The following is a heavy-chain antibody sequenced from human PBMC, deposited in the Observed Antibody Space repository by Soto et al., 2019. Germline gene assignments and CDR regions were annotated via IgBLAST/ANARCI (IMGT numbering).Heavy chain of an antibody. CDR1: GFIFSRHY. CDR2: IKPDGSES. Sequence: EVQLVESGGGLVQPGGSLRLSCVASGFIFSRHYMTWVRQAPGKGLESVAKIKPDGSESYYVDSVRGRFTLSRDNTKNSLSLQMNSLRVEDTAVYYCATEEWWRVELWGQGTLVTVSS. D-gene: IGHD2-15*01. CDR3: ATEEWWRVEL. J-gene: IGHJ4*02. V-gene: IGHV3-7*01.